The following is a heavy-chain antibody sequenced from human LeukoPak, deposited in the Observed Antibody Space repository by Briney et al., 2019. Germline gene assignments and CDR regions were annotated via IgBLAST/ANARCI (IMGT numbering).Heavy chain of an antibody. V-gene: IGHV4-38-2*01. CDR1: GSSVTSDYC. CDR2: IYHSWGI. J-gene: IGHJ4*02. CDR3: ARNVTAGFFEY. Sequence: SETLSLTCAVSGSSVTSDYCWGWIRQPPGKGLEWIATIYHSWGIYFNPSLKSRVSISLDASKNEFSLRLTSLTAGDTAIYYCARNVTAGFFEYCGQGILVTVSS. D-gene: IGHD1-1*01.